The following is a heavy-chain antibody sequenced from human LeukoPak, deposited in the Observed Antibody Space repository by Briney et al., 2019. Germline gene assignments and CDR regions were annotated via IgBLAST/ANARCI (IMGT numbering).Heavy chain of an antibody. CDR3: AKAGYCSGGSCKGSFGY. CDR1: GFTFSRYA. Sequence: GGSLRLSCAASGFTFSRYAMRWVRQAPGKGLEWVSAISGSGGSTYYADSVKGRFTISRDNSKNTLYLQMNSLRAEDTAVYYCAKAGYCSGGSCKGSFGYWGQGTLVTVSS. V-gene: IGHV3-23*01. J-gene: IGHJ4*02. D-gene: IGHD2-15*01. CDR2: ISGSGGST.